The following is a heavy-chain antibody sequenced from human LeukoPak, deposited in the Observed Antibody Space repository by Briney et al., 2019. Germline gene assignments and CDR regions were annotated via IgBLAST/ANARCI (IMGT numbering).Heavy chain of an antibody. D-gene: IGHD2-2*02. V-gene: IGHV4-59*01. Sequence: ASETLSLTCTVSGGSISSYYWSWIRQPPGKGLEWIGYIYYSGSTNYNPSLKSRVTISVDTSKNLFSLKLSSVTAADTAVYYCARYLVVPAAIFDYWGQGTLVTVSS. CDR2: IYYSGST. CDR1: GGSISSYY. CDR3: ARYLVVPAAIFDY. J-gene: IGHJ4*02.